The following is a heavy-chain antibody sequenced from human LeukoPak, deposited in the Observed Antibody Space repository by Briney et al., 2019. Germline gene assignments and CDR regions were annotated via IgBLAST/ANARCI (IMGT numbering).Heavy chain of an antibody. CDR3: ARGGGMNYYYYYMDV. Sequence: PSETLSLTCTVSGGSITSYYWSWIRQPPGKGLKWIGYIYYSGSTNYNPSLKSRVTISVDTSKNQFSLKLSSVTAADTAVYYCARGGGMNYYYYYMDVWGKGTTVTISS. CDR2: IYYSGST. V-gene: IGHV4-59*01. D-gene: IGHD1-14*01. J-gene: IGHJ6*03. CDR1: GGSITSYY.